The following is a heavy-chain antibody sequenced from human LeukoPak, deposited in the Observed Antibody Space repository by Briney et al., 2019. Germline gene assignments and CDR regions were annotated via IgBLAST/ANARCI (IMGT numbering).Heavy chain of an antibody. CDR3: ARDPTKRWLQNYFDD. J-gene: IGHJ4*02. CDR2: ISYDGNNK. CDR1: GFTFSDYY. V-gene: IGHV3-30*03. D-gene: IGHD5-24*01. Sequence: GGSLRLSCAASGFTFSDYYMSWIRQAPGKGLEWVAHISYDGNNKYYGDSVKGRFTISRDNSKNTLYLQMNSLRAEDTAVYYCARDPTKRWLQNYFDDWGQGTLVTVSS.